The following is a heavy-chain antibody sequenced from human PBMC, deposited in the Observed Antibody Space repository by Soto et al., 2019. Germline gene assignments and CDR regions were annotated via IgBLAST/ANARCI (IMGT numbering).Heavy chain of an antibody. Sequence: EVQLVESGGGLVQPGGPLRLSCAASGFTFSSYWMNWVRQAPGRGLEWVANINEDGSENTYVDSVKGRFTISRDNAKNSLDLQMNSLRAGDTAVYYCATGPLYYWGQGTLVTVSS. J-gene: IGHJ4*02. CDR1: GFTFSSYW. D-gene: IGHD3-10*01. CDR3: ATGPLYY. V-gene: IGHV3-7*03. CDR2: INEDGSEN.